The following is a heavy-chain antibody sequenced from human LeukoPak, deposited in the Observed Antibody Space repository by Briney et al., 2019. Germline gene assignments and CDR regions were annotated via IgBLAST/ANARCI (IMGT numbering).Heavy chain of an antibody. CDR2: IYHSGST. D-gene: IGHD3-10*01. CDR3: ARHRRARYYGSGSYHWFDP. V-gene: IGHV4-38-2*01. Sequence: SETLSLTCAVSGYSISSGYYWGWIRQPPGQGLEWIGSIYHSGSTYYNPSLKSRVTISVDTSKNQFSLKLSSVTAADTAVYYCARHRRARYYGSGSYHWFDPWGQGTLVTVSS. CDR1: GYSISSGYY. J-gene: IGHJ5*02.